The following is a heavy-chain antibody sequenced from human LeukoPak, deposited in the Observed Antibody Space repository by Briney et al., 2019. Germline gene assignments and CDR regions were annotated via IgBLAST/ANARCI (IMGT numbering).Heavy chain of an antibody. CDR1: GFPFTSSW. CDR3: ARDSYGKTDY. CDR2: IKQDGSEE. D-gene: IGHD5-18*01. J-gene: IGHJ4*02. Sequence: GGSLRLSCAASGFPFTSSWMSWVRLPPGKGLEWVANIKQDGSEEYYVDSAKGRFTISRDNAKNSLYLQMSSLRAEDTAAYYCARDSYGKTDYWGLGTLVTVSS. V-gene: IGHV3-7*04.